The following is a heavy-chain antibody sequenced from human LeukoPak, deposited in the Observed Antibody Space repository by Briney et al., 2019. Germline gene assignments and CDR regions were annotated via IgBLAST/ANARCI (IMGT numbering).Heavy chain of an antibody. CDR2: IYTAGST. V-gene: IGHV3-53*01. D-gene: IGHD6-13*01. CDR3: AGGSSWPGLTY. Sequence: GGSLGLSCAASGFTVSGNYMSWVRQAPGTGLEWVSVIYTAGSTSYADSVRGRFTISRDNSKNTLYLQMNSLRAEDTAVYFCAGGSSWPGLTYWGLGTLLTVSS. CDR1: GFTVSGNY. J-gene: IGHJ4*02.